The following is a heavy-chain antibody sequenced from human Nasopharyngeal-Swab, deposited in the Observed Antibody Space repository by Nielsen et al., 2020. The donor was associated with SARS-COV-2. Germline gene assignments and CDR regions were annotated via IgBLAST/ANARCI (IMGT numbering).Heavy chain of an antibody. CDR3: AKYVGSASYGLDS. CDR2: INNDGSVT. CDR1: GFTFSSYW. D-gene: IGHD6-19*01. Sequence: GESLKISCAASGFTFSSYWMHWVRQAPGKGLVWVSRINNDGSVTNYADSVKGRFTISRDNAKNTLYLQMNSLRAEDTAMYYCAKYVGSASYGLDSWSQGTLVTVSS. V-gene: IGHV3-74*01. J-gene: IGHJ4*02.